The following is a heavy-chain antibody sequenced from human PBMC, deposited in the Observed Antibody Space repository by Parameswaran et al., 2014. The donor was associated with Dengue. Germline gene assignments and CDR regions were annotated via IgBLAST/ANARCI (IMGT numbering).Heavy chain of an antibody. CDR3: ARRSNYYDTRYYFDY. D-gene: IGHD3-22*01. V-gene: IGHV4-39*01. Sequence: WIRQPPGKGLEWIGSIYYGGSTYYNPSLKSRVTISVDTSKNQFSLKLSSVTAADTAVYYCARRSNYYDTRYYFDYWGQGTLVTVSS. J-gene: IGHJ4*02. CDR2: IYYGGST.